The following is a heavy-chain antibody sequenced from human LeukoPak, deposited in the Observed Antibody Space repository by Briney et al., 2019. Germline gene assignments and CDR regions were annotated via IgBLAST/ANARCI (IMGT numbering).Heavy chain of an antibody. Sequence: QPGGSLRLSCAASGFSFSSYEMNWVRQAPGEGLEWISYISASGTLTHYADSVEGRFTISRDNAKNSLYLQMNSLRAEDTAVYYCAKDFAVVLYYDSSGYSFWGQGTLVTVSS. CDR3: AKDFAVVLYYDSSGYSF. J-gene: IGHJ4*02. V-gene: IGHV3-48*03. CDR1: GFSFSSYE. CDR2: ISASGTLT. D-gene: IGHD3-22*01.